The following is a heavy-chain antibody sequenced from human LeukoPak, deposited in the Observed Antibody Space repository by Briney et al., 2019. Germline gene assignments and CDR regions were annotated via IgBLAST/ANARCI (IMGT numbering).Heavy chain of an antibody. CDR3: AHRRDSSGYQYRWWFAP. CDR2: INWDDQK. J-gene: IGHJ5*02. D-gene: IGHD3-22*01. V-gene: IGHV2-5*02. CDR1: GFSLPTSGVG. Sequence: SGPTLVKPTQPLTLTCTFSGFSLPTSGVGVGWIRQTPGKALEWLALINWDDQKVYSPSLQSRLSITKDTSKNQVVLTMTNVDPVDTATYYCAHRRDSSGYQYRWWFAPWGQGTLVTVSS.